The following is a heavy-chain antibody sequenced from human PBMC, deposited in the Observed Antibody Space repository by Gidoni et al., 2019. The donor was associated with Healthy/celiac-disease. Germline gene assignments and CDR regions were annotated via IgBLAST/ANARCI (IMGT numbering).Heavy chain of an antibody. CDR2: IYPGDSDT. V-gene: IGHV5-51*01. J-gene: IGHJ2*01. D-gene: IGHD3-22*01. CDR3: ARPPTYDSSGYYLDWYFDL. Sequence: VQLVQSGAEVKKPGESLKISCKGPGNSFTSYWTGWVRQMPGKGLEWMGIIYPGDSDTRYSPSFQGQVTISADKSISTAYLQWSSLKASDTAMYYCARPPTYDSSGYYLDWYFDLWGRGTLVTVSS. CDR1: GNSFTSYW.